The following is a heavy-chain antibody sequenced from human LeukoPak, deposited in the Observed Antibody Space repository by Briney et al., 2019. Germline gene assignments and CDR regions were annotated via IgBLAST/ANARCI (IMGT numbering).Heavy chain of an antibody. D-gene: IGHD3-10*01. Sequence: SETLSLTCTVSGGSISSYYWSWIRQPPGKGLELIGYIYYSGSTNYNPSLKSRVTISVDTSKNQFSLKLSSVTAADTAVYYCARGAYYGSGSYIYWGQGTLVTVSS. CDR1: GGSISSYY. CDR3: ARGAYYGSGSYIY. CDR2: IYYSGST. J-gene: IGHJ4*02. V-gene: IGHV4-59*01.